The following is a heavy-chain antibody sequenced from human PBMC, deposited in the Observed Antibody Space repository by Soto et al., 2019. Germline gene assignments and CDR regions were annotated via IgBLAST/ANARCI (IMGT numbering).Heavy chain of an antibody. J-gene: IGHJ6*02. CDR3: TTDDIVDTKMPYYYGMDV. CDR2: IKSKTDGGTT. V-gene: IGHV3-15*07. CDR1: GFTFSNAW. D-gene: IGHD5-12*01. Sequence: GGSLRISCAASGFTFSNAWMNWVRQAPGKGLEWVGRIKSKTDGGTTDYAAPVKGRFTISRDDSKNTLYLQMNSLKTEDTAVYYCTTDDIVDTKMPYYYGMDVCGQGTTVTVSS.